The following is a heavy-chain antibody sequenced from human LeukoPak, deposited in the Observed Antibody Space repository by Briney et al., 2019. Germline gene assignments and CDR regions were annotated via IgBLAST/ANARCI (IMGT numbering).Heavy chain of an antibody. Sequence: GGSLRLSCAASGFTFDDYAMHWVRQAPGKGLEWVSLISWDGGSTYYADSVKGRFNISRDNSKNSLYLKMNSLRAEDTALYYCAKDSGTIMGYYFDYWGQGTLVTVSS. CDR3: AKDSGTIMGYYFDY. V-gene: IGHV3-43D*04. CDR2: ISWDGGST. CDR1: GFTFDDYA. D-gene: IGHD1-14*01. J-gene: IGHJ4*02.